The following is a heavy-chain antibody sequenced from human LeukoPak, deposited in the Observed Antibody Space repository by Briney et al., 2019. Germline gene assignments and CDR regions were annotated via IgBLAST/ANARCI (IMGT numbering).Heavy chain of an antibody. J-gene: IGHJ5*02. D-gene: IGHD2-8*01. CDR1: GGTFSSYA. V-gene: IGHV1-69*13. Sequence: SVKVSCKASGGTFSSYAISWVRQAPGQGLEWMGGIIPIFGTANYAQKFHGRVTITADESTSTAYMELSSLRSEDTAVYYCARAAGFPWYWFDPWGQGTLVTVSS. CDR2: IIPIFGTA. CDR3: ARAAGFPWYWFDP.